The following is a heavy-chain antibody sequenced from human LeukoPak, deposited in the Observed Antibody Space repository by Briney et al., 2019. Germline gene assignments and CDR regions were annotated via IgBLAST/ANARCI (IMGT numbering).Heavy chain of an antibody. J-gene: IGHJ4*02. CDR1: GDSINSGNSH. D-gene: IGHD3-10*02. V-gene: IGHV4-30-4*01. Sequence: SETLSLTCTVSGDSINSGNSHWTWIRQPPGKGLEWLGSVYDSWNNYYNPSLESRITMSVDTSKNQYSLELSSVIAADTAVYYCASYFVGNGGRGYWGQGAQVTVSS. CDR3: ASYFVGNGGRGY. CDR2: VYDSWNN.